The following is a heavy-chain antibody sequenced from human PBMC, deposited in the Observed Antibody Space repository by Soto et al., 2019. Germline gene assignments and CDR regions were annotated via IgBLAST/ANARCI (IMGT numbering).Heavy chain of an antibody. CDR2: IYYSGST. V-gene: IGHV4-39*01. CDR3: ARPGGRVMRPLEYYYMDV. Sequence: QLQLQESGPGLVKPSETLSLTCTVSGGSISSSSYYWGWIRQPPGKGLEWIGSIYYSGSTYYTPSLKRRVTISVDTSKNQFSLKLSSVTAADTAVYYCARPGGRVMRPLEYYYMDVWGKGTTVTVSS. CDR1: GGSISSSSYY. J-gene: IGHJ6*03. D-gene: IGHD3-3*01.